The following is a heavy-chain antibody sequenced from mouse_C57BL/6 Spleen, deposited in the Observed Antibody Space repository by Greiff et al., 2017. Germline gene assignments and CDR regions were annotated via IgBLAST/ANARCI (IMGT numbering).Heavy chain of an antibody. Sequence: EVMLVESGGGLVKPGGSLKLSCAASGFTFSSYAMSWVRQTPEKRLEWVATISDGGSYTYYPDNVKGRFTISRDNAKNNLYLQMSHLKSEDTAMYYCARDGYDRGGAMDYWGQGTSVTVSS. CDR1: GFTFSSYA. V-gene: IGHV5-4*01. D-gene: IGHD2-2*01. CDR2: ISDGGSYT. J-gene: IGHJ4*01. CDR3: ARDGYDRGGAMDY.